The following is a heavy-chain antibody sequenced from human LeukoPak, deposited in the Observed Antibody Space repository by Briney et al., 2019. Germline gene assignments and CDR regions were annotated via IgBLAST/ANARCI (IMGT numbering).Heavy chain of an antibody. CDR1: GFTLSSHA. Sequence: PGGSLRLSCAASGFTLSSHAMTWVRQAPGRGLEWVSTHGGHHGTFYADSVKGRFTVSRDNSKNTVYLEISSLRAEDTAEYYCARDGDVRVQYYFYHLDVWGKGTTVTVSS. J-gene: IGHJ6*03. CDR3: ARDGDVRVQYYFYHLDV. CDR2: HGGHHGT. D-gene: IGHD3-16*01. V-gene: IGHV3-23*01.